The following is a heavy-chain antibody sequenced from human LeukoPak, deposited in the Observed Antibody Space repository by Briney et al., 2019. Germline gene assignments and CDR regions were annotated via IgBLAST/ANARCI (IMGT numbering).Heavy chain of an antibody. CDR1: GFTFSSYG. CDR2: IWYDGSNK. D-gene: IGHD3-9*01. Sequence: PGGSLRLSCAASGFTFSSYGMHWVRQAPGKRLEWVAVIWYDGSNKYYAGSVRGRFTISRDNSKNTLYLQMNSLRAEDTAVYYCARDGYDILTGYPHDNWFDPWGQGTLVTVSS. J-gene: IGHJ5*02. CDR3: ARDGYDILTGYPHDNWFDP. V-gene: IGHV3-33*01.